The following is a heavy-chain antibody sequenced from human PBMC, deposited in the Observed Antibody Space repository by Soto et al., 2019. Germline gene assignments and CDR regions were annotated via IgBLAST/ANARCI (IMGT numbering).Heavy chain of an antibody. D-gene: IGHD6-19*01. CDR1: GFTFSNAW. J-gene: IGHJ4*02. CDR3: TTDDLQWRAPDGY. V-gene: IGHV3-15*01. CDR2: IKSKTDGGTT. Sequence: EVQLVESGGGLVKPGGSLRLSCAASGFTFSNAWMSWVRQAPGKGLEWVGRIKSKTDGGTTDYAAPVKGRFTISRDDSKNTLYLQMNSLKTEDTAVYYCTTDDLQWRAPDGYWGQGNLVTVSS.